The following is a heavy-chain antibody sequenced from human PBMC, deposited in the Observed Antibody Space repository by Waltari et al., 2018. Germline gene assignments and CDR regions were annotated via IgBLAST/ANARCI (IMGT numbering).Heavy chain of an antibody. V-gene: IGHV4-4*02. CDR3: ARDAIRAALDH. CDR1: GGSLRSTNW. Sequence: QVQLQESGPGLVKPSGTLSLTCAVSGGSLRSTNWWSWVRQPPGRGLEWRGENYHNGSTSYNPSLGRRVTVSVDKSKNQFSLKVTSVTAADTAVYYCARDAIRAALDHWGPGILVTVSS. J-gene: IGHJ4*02. D-gene: IGHD6-25*01. CDR2: NYHNGST.